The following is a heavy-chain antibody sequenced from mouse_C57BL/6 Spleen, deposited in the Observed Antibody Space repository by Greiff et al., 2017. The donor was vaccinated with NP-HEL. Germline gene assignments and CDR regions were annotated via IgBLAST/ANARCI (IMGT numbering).Heavy chain of an antibody. D-gene: IGHD2-5*01. CDR2: IYPGDGDT. CDR1: GYAFSSSW. J-gene: IGHJ1*03. Sequence: VQLQQSGPELVKPGASVKISCKASGYAFSSSWMNWVKQRPGKGLEWIGRIYPGDGDTSYNGKFKGKATLTADKSSSTAYMQLSSLTSEDSAVYFCAKTYYSNYWYFDVWGTGTTVTVSS. V-gene: IGHV1-82*01. CDR3: AKTYYSNYWYFDV.